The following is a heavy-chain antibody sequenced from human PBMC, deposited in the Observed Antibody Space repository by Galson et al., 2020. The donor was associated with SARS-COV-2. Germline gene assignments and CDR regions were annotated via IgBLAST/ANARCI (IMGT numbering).Heavy chain of an antibody. CDR2: INHRGST. V-gene: IGHV4-34*01. CDR3: ARGNTIRSGWPCCHYYVMVV. CDR1: GGSFGGYY. D-gene: IGHD6-19*01. Sequence: SETLSLTCAVYGGSFGGYYWTWIRQPPGKGLEWIGEINHRGSTKYNPSLKRRVSISEDTSMRQFSLKLNSVTAADTAVYYCARGNTIRSGWPCCHYYVMVVWCQWTTVAVSS. J-gene: IGHJ6*02.